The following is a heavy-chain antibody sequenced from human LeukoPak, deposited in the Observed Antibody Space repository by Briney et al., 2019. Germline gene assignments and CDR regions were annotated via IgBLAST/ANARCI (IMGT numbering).Heavy chain of an antibody. Sequence: GGSLRLSCAASGFTFSDCYMSWIRQAPGKGLEWVSFISSSGSTIYYADSVKGRFIISRDNAKNSLYLQMNSLRAEDTAVYYCARVGWTSVTFFDYWGQGTLVTVSS. D-gene: IGHD4-17*01. J-gene: IGHJ4*02. CDR3: ARVGWTSVTFFDY. CDR1: GFTFSDCY. CDR2: ISSSGSTI. V-gene: IGHV3-11*01.